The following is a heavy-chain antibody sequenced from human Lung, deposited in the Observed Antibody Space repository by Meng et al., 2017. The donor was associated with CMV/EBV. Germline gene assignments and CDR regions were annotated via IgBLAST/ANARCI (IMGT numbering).Heavy chain of an antibody. CDR3: AAEGENSGDETRDAFDL. D-gene: IGHD6-25*01. Sequence: GGSXRLXCAVSGFTVSSNYMSWVRQALGKGLEWVSVIYTGGITYYADSVKGRFTISRDNSKNTLYLQMNSLRADDTAVYYCAAEGENSGDETRDAFDLWGQGKXVTVSS. J-gene: IGHJ3*01. CDR1: GFTVSSNY. V-gene: IGHV3-66*02. CDR2: IYTGGIT.